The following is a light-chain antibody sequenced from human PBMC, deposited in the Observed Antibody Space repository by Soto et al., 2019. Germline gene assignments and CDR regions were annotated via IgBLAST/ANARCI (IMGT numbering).Light chain of an antibody. CDR3: QQLNSYSFT. CDR1: QGISSY. CDR2: AAS. J-gene: IGKJ3*01. V-gene: IGKV1-9*01. Sequence: DIQLTQSPSFLSASVGDRGTITCRASQGISSYLAWYQQKPGKAPKLLIYAASTLQSGVPSRFSGSGSGTEFTLTISSLQPEDFATYYCQQLNSYSFTFGPWTKVDIK.